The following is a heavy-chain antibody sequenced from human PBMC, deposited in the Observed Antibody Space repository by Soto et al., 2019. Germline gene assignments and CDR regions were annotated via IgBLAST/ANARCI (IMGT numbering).Heavy chain of an antibody. CDR3: ARVATMRGYFDY. D-gene: IGHD5-12*01. Sequence: LSLTCAASGFTFSSYWMSWVRQAPGKGLEWVANIKQDGSEKYYVDSVKGRFTISRDNAKNSLYLQMNSLRAEDTAVYYCARVATMRGYFDYWGQGTLVTVSS. CDR2: IKQDGSEK. CDR1: GFTFSSYW. J-gene: IGHJ4*02. V-gene: IGHV3-7*05.